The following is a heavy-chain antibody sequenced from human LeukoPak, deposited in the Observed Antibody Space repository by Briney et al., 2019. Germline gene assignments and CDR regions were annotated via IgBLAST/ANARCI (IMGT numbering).Heavy chain of an antibody. CDR3: ATDLSSTFDY. V-gene: IGHV3-74*01. Sequence: GGSLRLSCAASGFAFSSSWMLWVRQAPGKGLVWVSRINSDGTYTNYADSVKGRFTISRDNAKNTLYLQMNSLRAEDTAVYYCATDLSSTFDYWGQGTLVTVSS. CDR1: GFAFSSSW. J-gene: IGHJ4*02. D-gene: IGHD2-15*01. CDR2: INSDGTYT.